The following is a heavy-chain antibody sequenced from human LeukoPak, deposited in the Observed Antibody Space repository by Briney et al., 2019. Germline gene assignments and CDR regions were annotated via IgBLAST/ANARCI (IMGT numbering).Heavy chain of an antibody. V-gene: IGHV3-23*01. Sequence: GGSLRLSCAASGLTFRSYAMSWVRQAPGKGLEWVSAISGSGGPTYYADSVKGRFTISRDNSKNTLYLQMNSLRTEDTAVYYCAKFVRGSGGYWGQGTLVTVSS. CDR3: AKFVRGSGGY. CDR1: GLTFRSYA. D-gene: IGHD6-19*01. CDR2: ISGSGGPT. J-gene: IGHJ4*02.